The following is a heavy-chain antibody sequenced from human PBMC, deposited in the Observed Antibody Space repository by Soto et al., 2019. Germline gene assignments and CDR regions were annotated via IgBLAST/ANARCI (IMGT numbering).Heavy chain of an antibody. CDR2: ISSSGSTI. D-gene: IGHD3-22*01. Sequence: SCAASGFTFSSYEMNWVRQAPGKGLEWVSYISSSGSTIYYADSVKGRFTISRDNAKNSLYLQMNSLRAEDTAVYYCARGGYYDSSGYYYAFDIWGQGTMVTVSS. V-gene: IGHV3-48*03. J-gene: IGHJ3*02. CDR1: GFTFSSYE. CDR3: ARGGYYDSSGYYYAFDI.